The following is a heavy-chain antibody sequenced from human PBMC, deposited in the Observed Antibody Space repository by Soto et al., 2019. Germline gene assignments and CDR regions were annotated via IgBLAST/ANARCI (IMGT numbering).Heavy chain of an antibody. J-gene: IGHJ6*02. V-gene: IGHV3-7*01. CDR2: IKEDGNEK. CDR1: RFSFANYW. Sequence: GGSLGLSCAASRFSFANYWMSWVRQAPGKGLEWVGHIKEDGNEKSYADSVKGRFTISRDNAKKSVYLQMNSMRAEDTAVYYCARGIDDQASYGMDLWGQGTTVTVS. CDR3: ARGIDDQASYGMDL.